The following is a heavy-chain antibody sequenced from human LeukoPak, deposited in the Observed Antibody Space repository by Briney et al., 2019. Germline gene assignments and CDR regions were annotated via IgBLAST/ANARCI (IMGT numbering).Heavy chain of an antibody. V-gene: IGHV3-66*01. CDR1: GFTVSSNY. J-gene: IGHJ4*02. CDR2: IYAGGST. D-gene: IGHD3-10*01. Sequence: PGGSLRLSCAASGFTVSSNYMSWVRQAPGKGLEWASVIYAGGSTYYADSVKGRFTISRDNSKNTLYLQMNRLRAEDTAVYYCARGTPLLGFDYWGQGTLVTVSS. CDR3: ARGTPLLGFDY.